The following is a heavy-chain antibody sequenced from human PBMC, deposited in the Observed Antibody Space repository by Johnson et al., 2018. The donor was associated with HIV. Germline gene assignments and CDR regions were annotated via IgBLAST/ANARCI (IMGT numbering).Heavy chain of an antibody. CDR2: IRYDGSNR. Sequence: QVQLVESGGGVVQPGGSLRLSCAASGFTFSSYGMHWVRQAPGKGLEWVAFIRYDGSNRYYADSVKGRFPISRDNSKNTLYLQMTSLRAEDTAVYYCARDHSRDEAFDIWGQGTMVTVSS. D-gene: IGHD5-24*01. V-gene: IGHV3-30*02. J-gene: IGHJ3*02. CDR3: ARDHSRDEAFDI. CDR1: GFTFSSYG.